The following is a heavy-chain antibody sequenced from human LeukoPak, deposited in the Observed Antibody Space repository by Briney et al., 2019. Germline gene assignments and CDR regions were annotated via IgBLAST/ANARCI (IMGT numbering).Heavy chain of an antibody. CDR1: GFTFSAYW. CDR3: ARKTVVGSYFDY. V-gene: IGHV3-7*03. D-gene: IGHD4-23*01. J-gene: IGHJ4*02. Sequence: GGFLRLSFAGSGFTFSAYWLSGVRQAPGKGLDGVANIKQDGSEKYYVDSVKGRFTISRDNAKNSLYLQMNSLRAEDTAVYYCARKTVVGSYFDYWGQGTPVTASS. CDR2: IKQDGSEK.